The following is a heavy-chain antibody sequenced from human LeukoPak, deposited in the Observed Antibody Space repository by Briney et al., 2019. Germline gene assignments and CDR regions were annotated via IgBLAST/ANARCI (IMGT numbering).Heavy chain of an antibody. Sequence: ASVKVSCKAFGYTFTSNYMHWVRQAPGQGPEWMGVISPSGGSTTYAQKFQGRVTLTRDMSTSTAYMELRSLRSDDTAVYYCARPNNYYGSGSPLDYWGQGTLVTVSS. V-gene: IGHV1-46*01. CDR2: ISPSGGST. CDR1: GYTFTSNY. D-gene: IGHD3-10*01. J-gene: IGHJ4*02. CDR3: ARPNNYYGSGSPLDY.